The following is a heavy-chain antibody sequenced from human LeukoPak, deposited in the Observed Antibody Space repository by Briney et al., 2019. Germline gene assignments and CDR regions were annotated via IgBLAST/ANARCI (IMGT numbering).Heavy chain of an antibody. CDR1: GGSFSGYY. Sequence: PSETLSLTCAVYGGSFSGYYWSWIRQPPGKGLEWIGYAYYSGHTNYNSSLKSRVTMSLDTSKSQFSLRLSSVTAADTAVYFCARHPFATPFDYWGPGTLVTASS. J-gene: IGHJ4*02. D-gene: IGHD2-15*01. CDR2: AYYSGHT. CDR3: ARHPFATPFDY. V-gene: IGHV4-59*08.